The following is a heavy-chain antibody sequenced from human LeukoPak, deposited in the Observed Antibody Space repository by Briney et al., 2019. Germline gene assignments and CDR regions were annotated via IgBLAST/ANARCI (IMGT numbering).Heavy chain of an antibody. J-gene: IGHJ4*02. Sequence: GGSLRLSCAASGFPSSSYAMHWVRQAPGKGLEWVAVISYDGSNKYYADSVKGRFTISRDNSKNTLYLQMNSLRAEDTAVYYCAREDVGAFDYWGQGTLVTVSS. CDR1: GFPSSSYA. CDR2: ISYDGSNK. CDR3: AREDVGAFDY. V-gene: IGHV3-30*04. D-gene: IGHD1-26*01.